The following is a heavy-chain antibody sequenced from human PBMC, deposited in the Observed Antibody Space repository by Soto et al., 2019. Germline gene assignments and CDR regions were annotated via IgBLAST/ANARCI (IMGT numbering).Heavy chain of an antibody. V-gene: IGHV4-39*01. J-gene: IGHJ5*02. CDR2: IYYSGST. CDR1: GGSISSSSYY. CDR3: ARDGYCSGGSCYRRFDP. Sequence: QLQLQESGPGLVKPSETLSLTCTISGGSISSSSYYWGWIRQPPGKGLEWIGSIYYSGSTYYNPAVKSRVTISVDTSKNQFSLKLSSVTAADTAVYYCARDGYCSGGSCYRRFDPWGQGTLVTVSS. D-gene: IGHD2-15*01.